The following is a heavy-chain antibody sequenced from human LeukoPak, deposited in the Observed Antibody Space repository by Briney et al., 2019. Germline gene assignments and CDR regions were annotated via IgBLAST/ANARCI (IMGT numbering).Heavy chain of an antibody. V-gene: IGHV3-23*01. CDR1: GFTFGSYA. D-gene: IGHD6-6*01. CDR3: AKGSASSRPYYFDY. Sequence: GGSLRLSCAASGFTFGSYAMSWVRQAPGKGLDWVSAITNNGGDTNHADSVKGRFTISRDNSKKMLYLQMDSLRVEDTALYYCAKGSASSRPYYFDYWGQGTLVSVSS. J-gene: IGHJ4*02. CDR2: ITNNGGDT.